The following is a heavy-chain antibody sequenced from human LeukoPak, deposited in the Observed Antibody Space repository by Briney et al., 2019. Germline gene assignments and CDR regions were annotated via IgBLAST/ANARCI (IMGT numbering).Heavy chain of an antibody. CDR1: GGSFSGYY. CDR2: INHSGST. V-gene: IGHV4-34*01. D-gene: IGHD6-19*01. Sequence: PETLSLTCAVYGGSFSGYYWSWIRQPPGKGLEWIGEINHSGSTNYNPSLKSRVTISVDTSKNQFSLKLSSVTAADTAVYYCASRAYRIAVATFDYWGQGTLVTVSS. J-gene: IGHJ4*02. CDR3: ASRAYRIAVATFDY.